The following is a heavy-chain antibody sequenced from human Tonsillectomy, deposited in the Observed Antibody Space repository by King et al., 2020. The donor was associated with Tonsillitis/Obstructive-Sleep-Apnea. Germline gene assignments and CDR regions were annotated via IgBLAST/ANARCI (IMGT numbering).Heavy chain of an antibody. J-gene: IGHJ5*02. CDR2: IYPGDSDT. V-gene: IGHV5-51*01. D-gene: IGHD3-3*01. CDR1: GYSFTSYW. Sequence: QLVPSGAEVKKPGESLKISCKGSGYSFTSYWIGWVRQMPGKGLEWMGIIYPGDSDTRYSPSFQGQVTISADKSISTAYLQWSSLKASDTAMYYCARQGELWSGYDKKLYNWFDPWGQGTLVTVSS. CDR3: ARQGELWSGYDKKLYNWFDP.